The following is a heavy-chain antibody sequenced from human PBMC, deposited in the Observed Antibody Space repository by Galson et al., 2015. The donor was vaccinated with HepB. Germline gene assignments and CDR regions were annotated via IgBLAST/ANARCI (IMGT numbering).Heavy chain of an antibody. CDR3: ARDRETTVTSSFQY. J-gene: IGHJ1*01. V-gene: IGHV3-33*01. D-gene: IGHD4-17*01. CDR1: GFTFSSYG. CDR2: IWYDGSNK. Sequence: SLRLSCAASGFTFSSYGMHWVRQAPGKGLEWVAVIWYDGSNKYYADSVKGRLTISRDNSKNTLYLQMNSLRAEDTAVYYCARDRETTVTSSFQYWGQGTLVTVSS.